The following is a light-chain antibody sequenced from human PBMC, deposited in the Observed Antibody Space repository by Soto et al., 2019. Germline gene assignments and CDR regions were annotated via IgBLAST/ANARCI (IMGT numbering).Light chain of an antibody. CDR1: SSNIGAGYD. Sequence: QPVLTQPPSVSGAPGQRVTISCTGSSSNIGAGYDVHWYQQLPGTAPELLIFGTTNRPSGVPDRFSGSKSGTSVSLAITGLQAEDEADYYCQSFDSSLSRLVFGGGTKLTVL. CDR3: QSFDSSLSRLV. J-gene: IGLJ2*01. CDR2: GTT. V-gene: IGLV1-40*01.